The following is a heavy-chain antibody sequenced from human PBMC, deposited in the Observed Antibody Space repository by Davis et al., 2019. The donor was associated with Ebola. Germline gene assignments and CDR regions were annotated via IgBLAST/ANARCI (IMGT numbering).Heavy chain of an antibody. Sequence: GESLKISCAASGFIFSSYVMSWVRQAPGKGLEWVSTLCTSADTYYADSVKGRFTISRDNSKNTLYLQMNSLRAEDTAVYYCARINSYGDFDYWGQGTLVTVSS. CDR1: GFIFSSYV. CDR2: LCTSADT. J-gene: IGHJ4*02. D-gene: IGHD5-18*01. V-gene: IGHV3-23*01. CDR3: ARINSYGDFDY.